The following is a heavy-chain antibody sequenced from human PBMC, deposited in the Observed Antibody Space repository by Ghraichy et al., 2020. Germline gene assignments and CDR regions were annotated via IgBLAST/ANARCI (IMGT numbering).Heavy chain of an antibody. CDR2: IYYSGST. CDR1: GGSISSYY. J-gene: IGHJ6*02. V-gene: IGHV4-59*08. CDR3: ASTAPYYYGMDV. Sequence: SETLSLTCTVSGGSISSYYWSWIRQPPGKGLEWIGYIYYSGSTNYNPSLKSRVTISVDTSKNQFSLKLSSVTAADTAVYYCASTAPYYYGMDVWGQGTTVTVSS. D-gene: IGHD5-18*01.